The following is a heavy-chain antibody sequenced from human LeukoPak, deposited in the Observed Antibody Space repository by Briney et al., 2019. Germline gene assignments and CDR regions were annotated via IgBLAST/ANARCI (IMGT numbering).Heavy chain of an antibody. CDR1: VFTFSSYS. Sequence: GGSLRLSCAASVFTFSSYSMNLVRQAPGKGLEWVSSISSSSSYIYYADSVKGRFTISRDNAKNSLYLQMNSLRAEDTAVYYCARDWRYYYCCGMDVWGQGTPATVSS. J-gene: IGHJ6*02. D-gene: IGHD3-3*01. CDR2: ISSSSSYI. V-gene: IGHV3-21*01. CDR3: ARDWRYYYCCGMDV.